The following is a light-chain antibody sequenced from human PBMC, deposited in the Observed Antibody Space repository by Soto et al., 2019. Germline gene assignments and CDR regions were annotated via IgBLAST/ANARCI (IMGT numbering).Light chain of an antibody. V-gene: IGLV2-8*01. Sequence: QSALTQPPSASGSPGQSVTISCTGTSSDVGAYNYVSWYQQHPGKAPKLMIYEVSKRPSGVPDRFSGSKSGNTASLTVSGLQAEDEADYYCTSSAGRTTSPYVFGTGTKVPVL. CDR3: TSSAGRTTSPYV. CDR2: EVS. J-gene: IGLJ1*01. CDR1: SSDVGAYNY.